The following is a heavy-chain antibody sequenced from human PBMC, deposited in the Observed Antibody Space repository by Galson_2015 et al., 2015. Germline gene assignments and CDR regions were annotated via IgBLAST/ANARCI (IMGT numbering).Heavy chain of an antibody. CDR1: GFSLSTRGMC. D-gene: IGHD5-18*01. Sequence: PALVKPTQTLTLTCTFSGFSLSTRGMCVSWIRQPPGKALEWLAPIDWDDDKYYSTSLKTRLTISKDTSKNQVVLTMTNMDPVDTATYYCARSKGTRAGYSYGPPDYWGQGTLVTVSS. V-gene: IGHV2-70*01. CDR2: IDWDDDK. CDR3: ARSKGTRAGYSYGPPDY. J-gene: IGHJ4*02.